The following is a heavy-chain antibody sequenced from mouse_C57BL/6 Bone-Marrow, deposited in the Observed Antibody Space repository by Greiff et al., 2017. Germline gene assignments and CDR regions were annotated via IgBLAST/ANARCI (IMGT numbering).Heavy chain of an antibody. CDR3: ARGSLSIDY. CDR2: IYPGSGST. CDR1: GYTFNSYW. V-gene: IGHV1-55*01. D-gene: IGHD6-2*01. Sequence: VQLQQPGAWRVKPGASVKMSCKASGYTFNSYWTTWVKQRPGKGLGWIGDIYPGSGSTNYKEKFKSKATLTVDTSSSTAYMQLSSLTSDDSAAYDCARGSLSIDYWGQGTSVTVSS. J-gene: IGHJ4*01.